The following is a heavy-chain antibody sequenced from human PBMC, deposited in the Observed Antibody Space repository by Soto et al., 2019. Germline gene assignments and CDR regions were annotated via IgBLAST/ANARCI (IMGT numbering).Heavy chain of an antibody. CDR3: AHSRCGGDCLQSYSSHYYYGMDV. CDR1: GFSLSTSGVG. V-gene: IGHV2-5*02. J-gene: IGHJ6*02. CDR2: IYWDDDK. Sequence: QITLKESGPTLVRPTQTLTLTCTFSGFSLSTSGVGVGWIRQPPGKALEWLALIYWDDDKRYSPSLKSRLTITNATSKNQVVLTMTNMDPVDTATYYCAHSRCGGDCLQSYSSHYYYGMDVWGQGTTVTVSS. D-gene: IGHD2-21*02.